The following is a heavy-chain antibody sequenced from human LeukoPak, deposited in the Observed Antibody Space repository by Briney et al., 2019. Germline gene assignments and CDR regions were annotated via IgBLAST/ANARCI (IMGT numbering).Heavy chain of an antibody. D-gene: IGHD2-2*01. V-gene: IGHV3-21*01. Sequence: GGSLRLSCAASGFTFSTYTMNWVRQAPGKGLEWVSSISSSSNNINYADSVKGRFTISRDKAMNSVHLQMNSLRVEDTAVYYCARGYQRPDYWGQGTLITVSS. CDR1: GFTFSTYT. CDR2: ISSSSNNI. J-gene: IGHJ4*02. CDR3: ARGYQRPDY.